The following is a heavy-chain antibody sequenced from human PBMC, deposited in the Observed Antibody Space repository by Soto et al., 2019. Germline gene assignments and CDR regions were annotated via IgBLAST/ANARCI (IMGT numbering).Heavy chain of an antibody. D-gene: IGHD2-15*01. CDR1: GYSISSGYY. J-gene: IGHJ5*02. V-gene: IGHV4-38-2*01. CDR2: IYHSGST. Sequence: SETLSLTCAVSGYSISSGYYWGWIRQPAGKGLEWIGSIYHSGSTYYNPFLKSRVTISVDTSKNQFSLKLSAVTAADTAVYYCARVRIGGLVDPWGQGPMVTVS. CDR3: ARVRIGGLVDP.